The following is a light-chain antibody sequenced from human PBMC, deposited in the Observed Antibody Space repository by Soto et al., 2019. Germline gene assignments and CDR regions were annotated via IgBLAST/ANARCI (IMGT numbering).Light chain of an antibody. CDR2: DAS. CDR1: QSISTW. CDR3: QQYNTFST. Sequence: DIQRTQSPSTLSASVGDRVTITCRASQSISTWLAWYQPKPGKAPKLLIFDASTLQSGVPSRFSGSGSGTEFTLTISSLKPDDFATYYCQQYNTFSTFGQGTKVDIK. V-gene: IGKV1-5*01. J-gene: IGKJ1*01.